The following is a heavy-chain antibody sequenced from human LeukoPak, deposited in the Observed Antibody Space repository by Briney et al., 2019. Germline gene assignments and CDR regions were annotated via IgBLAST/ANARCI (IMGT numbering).Heavy chain of an antibody. CDR2: ISSSGNTT. V-gene: IGHV3-11*04. CDR1: GFSFSSYY. CDR3: ARDGGSSWYFDY. Sequence: GGSLRLSCAASGFSFSSYYMSWIRQAPGKGLECVSYISSSGNTTYYSDSVRGRFTISRDNAKNSLHLQMNSLRAEDTAVYYCARDGGSSWYFDYWGQGTLATVSS. D-gene: IGHD6-13*01. J-gene: IGHJ4*02.